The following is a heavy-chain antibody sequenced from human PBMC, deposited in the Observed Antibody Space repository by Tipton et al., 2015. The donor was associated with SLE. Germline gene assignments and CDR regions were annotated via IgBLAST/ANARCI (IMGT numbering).Heavy chain of an antibody. CDR3: ARDNGRDHWFDP. V-gene: IGHV3-23*01. CDR1: GFTFSSYG. D-gene: IGHD2-8*01. J-gene: IGHJ5*02. CDR2: ISGNADST. Sequence: SLRLSCAASGFTFSSYGMTWVRQAPGKGLEWVSAISGNADSTYYADSVKGRFTISRDNSKNTVYLQMNSLTADDTAVYYCARDNGRDHWFDPWGQGTLVTVSS.